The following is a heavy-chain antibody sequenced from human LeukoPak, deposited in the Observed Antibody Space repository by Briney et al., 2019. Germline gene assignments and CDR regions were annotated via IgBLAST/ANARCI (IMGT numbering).Heavy chain of an antibody. CDR2: INPSGGST. V-gene: IGHV1-46*01. Sequence: ASVKVSCKASGYTFTSYYMHWVRQAPGQGLEWMGIINPSGGSTSYAQKFQGRVTITRNTSISTAYMELSSLRSEDTAIYYCARKAPHDSSGWYFDLWGRGTLVTVSS. J-gene: IGHJ2*01. CDR3: ARKAPHDSSGWYFDL. CDR1: GYTFTSYY. D-gene: IGHD3-22*01.